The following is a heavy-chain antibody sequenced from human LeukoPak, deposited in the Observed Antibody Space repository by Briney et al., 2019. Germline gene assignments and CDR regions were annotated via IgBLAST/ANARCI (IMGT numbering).Heavy chain of an antibody. J-gene: IGHJ4*02. CDR2: FDPEDEDT. D-gene: IGHD2-21*02. CDR1: GHTLNELS. CDR3: ATDTGDSQLLLSSFNY. V-gene: IGHV1-24*01. Sequence: ASVTVSCMVSGHTLNELSMHWVRQPPGKGLEWMGGFDPEDEDTVYAQKFQGRITMTEDTSSDKAYLELSNLRSDDTAVYFCATDTGDSQLLLSSFNYWGQGTLVTVSS.